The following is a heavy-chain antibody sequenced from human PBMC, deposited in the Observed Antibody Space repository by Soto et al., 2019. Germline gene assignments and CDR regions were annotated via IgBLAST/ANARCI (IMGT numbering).Heavy chain of an antibody. J-gene: IGHJ4*02. V-gene: IGHV3-11*01. CDR2: ISSSGSTI. D-gene: IGHD4-17*01. Sequence: LSGAVSRGTLSAYYVSWIRQAPGKGLEWVSYISSSGSTIYYADSVKGRFTISRDNAKNSLYLQMNSLRAEDTAVYYCARDTVVFEYGGQGTLVPVSA. CDR3: ARDTVVFEY. CDR1: RGTLSAYY.